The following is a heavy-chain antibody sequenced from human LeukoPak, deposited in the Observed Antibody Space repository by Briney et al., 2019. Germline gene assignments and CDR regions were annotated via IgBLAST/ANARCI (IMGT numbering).Heavy chain of an antibody. CDR3: ARYDYGDYDYYGMDV. CDR2: IYYSGST. D-gene: IGHD4-17*01. Sequence: SETLSLTCTVSGGSISSYDWTCIRGPPGKGLEGMGYIYYSGSTNYNPSLKSPVTISVDTSKNQFSLKLSSVTAADTAVYYCARYDYGDYDYYGMDVWGQGTTVTVSS. J-gene: IGHJ6*02. CDR1: GGSISSYD. V-gene: IGHV4-59*01.